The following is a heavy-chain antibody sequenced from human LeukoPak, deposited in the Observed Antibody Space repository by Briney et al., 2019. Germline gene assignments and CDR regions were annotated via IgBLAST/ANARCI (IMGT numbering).Heavy chain of an antibody. Sequence: SVKVSCKASGGTFSSYAISWVRQAPGQGLEWMGGIIPIFGTANYAQKFRGRVTITADESTSTAYMELSSLRSEDTAVYYCAREGYCSSTSCPGFDYWGQGTLVTVSS. CDR1: GGTFSSYA. D-gene: IGHD2-2*01. CDR2: IIPIFGTA. J-gene: IGHJ4*02. CDR3: AREGYCSSTSCPGFDY. V-gene: IGHV1-69*13.